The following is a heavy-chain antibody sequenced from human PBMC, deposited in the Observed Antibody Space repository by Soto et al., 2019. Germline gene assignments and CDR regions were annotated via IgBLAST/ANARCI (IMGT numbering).Heavy chain of an antibody. V-gene: IGHV5-10-1*01. CDR3: ARLNRSSGWYRYYYYYGMDV. D-gene: IGHD6-19*01. CDR1: GYSFTSYW. CDR2: IDPSDSYT. Sequence: PGESLKISCKGSGYSFTSYWTSWVRQMPGKGLEWMGRIDPSDSYTNYSPSFQGHVTISADKSISTAYLQWSSLKASDTAMYYCARLNRSSGWYRYYYYYGMDVWGQGTTVTVSS. J-gene: IGHJ6*02.